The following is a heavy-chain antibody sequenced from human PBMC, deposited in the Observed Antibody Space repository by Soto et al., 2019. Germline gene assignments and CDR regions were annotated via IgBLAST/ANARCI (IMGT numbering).Heavy chain of an antibody. CDR1: GFTFSSYG. D-gene: IGHD1-26*01. V-gene: IGHV3-30*18. CDR2: ISYDGSNK. J-gene: IGHJ4*02. CDR3: AKEKEPVVGFDY. Sequence: GGSLRLSCAASGFTFSSYGMNWVRQAPGKGLEWVAVISYDGSNKYYADSVKGRFTISRDNSKNTLYLQMNSLRAEDTAVYYCAKEKEPVVGFDYWGQGTLVTVSS.